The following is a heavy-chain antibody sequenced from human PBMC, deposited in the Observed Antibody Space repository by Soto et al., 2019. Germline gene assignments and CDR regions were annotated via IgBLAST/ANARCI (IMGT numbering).Heavy chain of an antibody. Sequence: GGSLRLSCAASGFTFSDYYMIWIRQAPGKGLEWVSYISISGSTIYYADSVKGRFTISRDNAKNSLYLQMNSLRAEDTAVYYCASLGYSNYGAGYDYWGQGTLVTVSS. J-gene: IGHJ4*02. CDR2: ISISGSTI. D-gene: IGHD4-4*01. CDR1: GFTFSDYY. CDR3: ASLGYSNYGAGYDY. V-gene: IGHV3-11*01.